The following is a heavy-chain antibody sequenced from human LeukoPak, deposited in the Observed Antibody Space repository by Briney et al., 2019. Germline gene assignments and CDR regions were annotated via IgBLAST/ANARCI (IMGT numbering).Heavy chain of an antibody. V-gene: IGHV1-3*01. CDR1: GYPFTSYA. D-gene: IGHD4-17*01. J-gene: IGHJ1*01. CDR3: ARGTTEEYFQY. Sequence: GASVKVSCKASGYPFTSYAMHWVRQAPGQRLEWMGWINAGNGNTKYSQKFQGRVTITRDTSASTAYMELSSLRSEDTAVYYCARGTTEEYFQYWGQGTLVTVSS. CDR2: INAGNGNT.